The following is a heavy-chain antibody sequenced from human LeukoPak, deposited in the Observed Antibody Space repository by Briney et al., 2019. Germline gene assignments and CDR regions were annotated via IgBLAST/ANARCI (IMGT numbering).Heavy chain of an antibody. CDR3: AKGQITGWYNYFDC. D-gene: IGHD6-19*01. V-gene: IGHV3-23*01. CDR1: GLTLSTYA. Sequence: GGSRRLSCAASGLTLSTYAMGWVRQAPGKGLELVSLTTKIDGNTFYSDSAKGRFTISRDNSKNTLYLQMNSLRGEDTAIYYCAKGQITGWYNYFDCWGQGTLVTVSS. CDR2: TTKIDGNT. J-gene: IGHJ4*02.